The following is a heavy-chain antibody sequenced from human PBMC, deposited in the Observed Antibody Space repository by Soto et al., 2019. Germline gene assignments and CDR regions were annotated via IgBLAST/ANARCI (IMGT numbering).Heavy chain of an antibody. D-gene: IGHD3-22*01. CDR3: ARYYDTSNRPYFHH. CDR2: IYYTGTT. Sequence: QLQLQESGPGLVKPSETLSLTCTVSGGSIGSSGYYWAWIRQPPGKGLEWVGTIYYTGTTYYNPFLKNRLTISVDTSKNQFSLKLSSVTAADTAVYFCARYYDTSNRPYFHHWGQGTLVTVSS. J-gene: IGHJ1*01. V-gene: IGHV4-39*01. CDR1: GGSIGSSGYY.